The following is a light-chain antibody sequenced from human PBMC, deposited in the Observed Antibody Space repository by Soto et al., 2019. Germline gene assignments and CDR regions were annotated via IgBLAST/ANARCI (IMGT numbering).Light chain of an antibody. J-gene: IGLJ1*01. CDR2: DVT. CDR1: NSDVGAYKF. CDR3: CSYAGSYTWV. V-gene: IGLV2-11*01. Sequence: QSALTQPRSVSGSPGQSVTISCTGSNSDVGAYKFVSWLQHNPGEAPKVMIYDVTQRPSGVPDRFSGTKSGNTASLTISGLQAEDEADDYCCSYAGSYTWVFGSGTKVTVL.